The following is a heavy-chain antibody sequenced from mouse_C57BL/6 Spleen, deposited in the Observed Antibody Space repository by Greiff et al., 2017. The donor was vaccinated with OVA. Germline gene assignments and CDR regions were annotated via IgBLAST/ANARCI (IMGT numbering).Heavy chain of an antibody. D-gene: IGHD1-1*01. CDR2: INPSTGGT. Sequence: EVQLQQSGPELVKPGASVKISCKASGYSFTGYYMNWVKQSPEKSLEWIGEINPSTGGTTYNQKFKAKATLTVDKSSSTAYMQLKSLTSEDSAVYYCARSLFYGDDWGQGTTLTVSS. J-gene: IGHJ2*01. CDR3: ARSLFYGDD. CDR1: GYSFTGYY. V-gene: IGHV1-42*01.